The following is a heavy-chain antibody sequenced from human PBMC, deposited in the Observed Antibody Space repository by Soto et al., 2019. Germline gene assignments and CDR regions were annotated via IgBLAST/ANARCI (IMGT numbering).Heavy chain of an antibody. J-gene: IGHJ6*01. CDR3: ARGVEMDKTFYYHYGMHV. V-gene: IGHV4-34*01. CDR1: GGSFSGYY. CDR2: INHRGST. Sequence: PSETLSLTCAVYGGSFSGYYWSWIRQPPGKGLEWIGEINHRGSTNYNPSLKSRVTISVDTSKKQFSLKLSSVTAADTAVYYCARGVEMDKTFYYHYGMHVWGQGTTVTVSS. D-gene: IGHD2-2*03.